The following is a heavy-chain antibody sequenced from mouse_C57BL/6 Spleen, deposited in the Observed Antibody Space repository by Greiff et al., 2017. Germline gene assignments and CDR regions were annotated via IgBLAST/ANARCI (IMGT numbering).Heavy chain of an antibody. Sequence: EVMLVESGGGLVKPGGSRKLSCAASGFTFSDYGMHWVRQAPEKGLEWVAYISSGSSTIYYADTVKGRFTISRDNAKNTLFLQMTSLRSEDTAMYYCARGIYYYGSSYYFDYWGQGTTLTVSS. V-gene: IGHV5-17*01. CDR2: ISSGSSTI. D-gene: IGHD1-1*01. CDR1: GFTFSDYG. CDR3: ARGIYYYGSSYYFDY. J-gene: IGHJ2*01.